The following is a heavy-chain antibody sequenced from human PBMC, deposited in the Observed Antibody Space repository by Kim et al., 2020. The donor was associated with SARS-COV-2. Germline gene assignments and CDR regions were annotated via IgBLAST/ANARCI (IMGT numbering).Heavy chain of an antibody. V-gene: IGHV4-39*07. CDR1: GGSISSSSYY. D-gene: IGHD3-22*01. Sequence: SETLSLTCTVSGGSISSSSYYWGWIRQPPGKGLEWIGSIYYSGSTYYNPSLKSRVTISVDTSKNQFSLKLSSVTAADTAVYYCARDSSGYYPHFDYWGQG. CDR3: ARDSSGYYPHFDY. CDR2: IYYSGST. J-gene: IGHJ4*02.